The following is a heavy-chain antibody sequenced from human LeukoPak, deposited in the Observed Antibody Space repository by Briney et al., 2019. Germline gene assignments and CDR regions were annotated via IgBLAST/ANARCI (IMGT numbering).Heavy chain of an antibody. J-gene: IGHJ4*02. Sequence: SETLSLTCTVSGGSISSYYWSWIRQPPGKGLEWIGYIYYSGSTNYNPSLKSRVTISVDTSKNQFSLKLSSVTAADTAVYYCARENSGPLGYSSGWYDYWGQGTLVIVSS. CDR3: ARENSGPLGYSSGWYDY. CDR2: IYYSGST. CDR1: GGSISSYY. V-gene: IGHV4-59*01. D-gene: IGHD6-19*01.